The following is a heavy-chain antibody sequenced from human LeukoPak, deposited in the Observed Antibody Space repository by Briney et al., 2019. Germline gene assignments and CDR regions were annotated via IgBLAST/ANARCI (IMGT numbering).Heavy chain of an antibody. Sequence: SETLSLTCTVSGGSISSYYWSWIRQPAGKGLEWIGRIYTSGSTNYNPSLKSRVTTSVDTSKNQFSLKLSSVTAADTAVYYCATARFYDSSGYHSVGAFDIWGQGTMVTVSS. J-gene: IGHJ3*02. CDR2: IYTSGST. CDR1: GGSISSYY. V-gene: IGHV4-4*07. D-gene: IGHD3-22*01. CDR3: ATARFYDSSGYHSVGAFDI.